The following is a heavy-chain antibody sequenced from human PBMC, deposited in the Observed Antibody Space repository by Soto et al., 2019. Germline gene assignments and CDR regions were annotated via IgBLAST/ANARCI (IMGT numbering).Heavy chain of an antibody. V-gene: IGHV3-23*01. CDR3: AKDQEFAVGYFDC. Sequence: GGSLRLSCAASGFTSSSYAMSWVRQAPGKGLDWVSAISGSGGSTYYADSVKGRFTISRDNSKNTLYLRMNSLRAEDTAVYYCAKDQEFAVGYFDCWGQGTLVTSPQ. J-gene: IGHJ4*02. D-gene: IGHD3-3*01. CDR1: GFTSSSYA. CDR2: ISGSGGST.